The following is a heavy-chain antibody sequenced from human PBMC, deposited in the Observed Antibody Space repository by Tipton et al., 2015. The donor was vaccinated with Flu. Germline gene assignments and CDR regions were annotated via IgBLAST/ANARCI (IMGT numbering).Heavy chain of an antibody. CDR1: GGSISSYY. Sequence: TLSLTCTVSGGSISSYYWSWIRQPPGKGLEWIGYIYYTGSTNYNPSLKSRVTISVDTSKNQFSLKLSSVTAADTAVYYCVRAGSYKGYFDYWGQGTLVTVSS. D-gene: IGHD1-26*01. CDR2: IYYTGST. V-gene: IGHV4-59*01. J-gene: IGHJ4*02. CDR3: VRAGSYKGYFDY.